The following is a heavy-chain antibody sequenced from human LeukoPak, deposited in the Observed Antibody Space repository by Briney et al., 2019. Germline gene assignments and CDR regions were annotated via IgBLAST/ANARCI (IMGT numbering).Heavy chain of an antibody. CDR1: GYTFTSYG. CDR2: ISAYNGNT. D-gene: IGHD4-23*01. V-gene: IGHV1-18*01. J-gene: IGHJ6*03. CDR3: ARIWRLGYGGNSDYYYMDV. Sequence: ASVKVSCKASGYTFTSYGISWVRQAPGQGLEWMGWISAYNGNTNYAQKLQGRVTMTTDTSTSTAYMELRSLRSDDTAVYYCARIWRLGYGGNSDYYYMDVWGKGTTVTVSS.